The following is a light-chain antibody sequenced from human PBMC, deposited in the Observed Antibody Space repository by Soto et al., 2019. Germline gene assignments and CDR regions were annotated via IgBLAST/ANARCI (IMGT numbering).Light chain of an antibody. V-gene: IGKV1-5*03. CDR1: QSISSW. Sequence: IQMTQSPSTLSASVGDRVTITCRASQSISSWLAWYHQKPGKAPKLLIYKTSTLESGVPSRFSGSGSGTEFTLTISSLQHDDSATYYCQQYNSYSFTFGPGTKVDIK. CDR2: KTS. CDR3: QQYNSYSFT. J-gene: IGKJ3*01.